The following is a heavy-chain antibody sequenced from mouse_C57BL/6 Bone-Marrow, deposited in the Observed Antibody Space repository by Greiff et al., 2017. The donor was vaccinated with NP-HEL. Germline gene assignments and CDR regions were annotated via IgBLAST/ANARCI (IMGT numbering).Heavy chain of an antibody. Sequence: QVQLQQPGAELVMPGASVKLSCKASGYTFTSYWMHWVKQRPGQGLEWIGEIDPSDSYTNYNQKFKGKSTLTVDKSSSTAYIQLSSLTSEDSAVYYSYIRYYAMDYWGQGTSVTVSS. CDR2: IDPSDSYT. CDR1: GYTFTSYW. V-gene: IGHV1-69*01. J-gene: IGHJ4*01. CDR3: YIRYYAMDY. D-gene: IGHD2-10*01.